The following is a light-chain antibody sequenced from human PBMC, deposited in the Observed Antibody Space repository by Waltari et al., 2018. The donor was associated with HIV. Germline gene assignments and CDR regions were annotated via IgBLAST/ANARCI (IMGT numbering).Light chain of an antibody. CDR3: TSWDDSLSGWM. CDR2: RNN. Sequence: QSVLTQPPSASGTPGQRVAISCSGSSSNIGNNFVYCYQHLPGTTPNLLSFRNNQRPSVGPDRFPGSKSGTSATLAISGLRSEDEADYYCTSWDDSLSGWMFGGGTTLTVL. J-gene: IGLJ3*02. V-gene: IGLV1-47*01. CDR1: SSNIGNNF.